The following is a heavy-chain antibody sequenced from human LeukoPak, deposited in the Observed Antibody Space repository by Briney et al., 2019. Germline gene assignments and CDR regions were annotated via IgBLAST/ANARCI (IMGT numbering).Heavy chain of an antibody. CDR2: INAGNGNT. CDR3: AREGAYIGGSYPFDY. Sequence: RASVKVSCKASGYTFSSYAMHWVRQAPGQRLEWMGWINAGNGNTKFSHEFQGRVTITRDTSASTAYMELNSLRSEDMAVYYCAREGAYIGGSYPFDYWGQGTLVTVSS. CDR1: GYTFSSYA. V-gene: IGHV1-3*03. D-gene: IGHD1-26*01. J-gene: IGHJ4*02.